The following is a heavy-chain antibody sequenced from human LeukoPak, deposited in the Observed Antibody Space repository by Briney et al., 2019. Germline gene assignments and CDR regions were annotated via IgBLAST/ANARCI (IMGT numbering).Heavy chain of an antibody. Sequence: ASVKVSCKASGYTFTGYYMHWVRQAPGQGLEWMGRINPNSGGTNYAQKFQGRVTMTRDTSISTAYMELSRLRSDAKAVYYCGRDRAAACWFDPWGQGTLVTGSS. CDR3: GRDRAAACWFDP. CDR1: GYTFTGYY. J-gene: IGHJ5*02. V-gene: IGHV1-2*06. CDR2: INPNSGGT. D-gene: IGHD6-13*01.